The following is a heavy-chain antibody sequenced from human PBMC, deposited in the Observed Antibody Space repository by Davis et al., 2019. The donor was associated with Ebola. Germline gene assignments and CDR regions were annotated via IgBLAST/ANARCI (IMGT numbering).Heavy chain of an antibody. CDR3: ARERLAGYFDY. CDR2: ISWNSGSI. V-gene: IGHV3-9*01. J-gene: IGHJ4*02. CDR1: GFTFDDYA. Sequence: PGGSLRLSCAASGFTFDDYAMHWVRQAPGKGLEWVSGISWNSGSIGYADSVKGRFTISRDNAKNSLYLQMNSLRAEDTAVYYCARERLAGYFDYWGQGTLVTVSS. D-gene: IGHD2-15*01.